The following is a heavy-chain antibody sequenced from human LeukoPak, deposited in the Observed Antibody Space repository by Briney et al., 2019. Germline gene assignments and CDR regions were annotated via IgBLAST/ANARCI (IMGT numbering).Heavy chain of an antibody. V-gene: IGHV4-39*01. J-gene: IGHJ6*03. CDR3: ARPATPGVFYYYMDV. Sequence: PSETLSLTCTVSGGSISSSSYYSGWIRQPPGKGLEWIGSIYYSGSTYYNPSLKSRVTISVDTSKNQFSLKLSSVTAADTAVYYCARPATPGVFYYYMDVWGKGTTVTVSS. D-gene: IGHD6-13*01. CDR2: IYYSGST. CDR1: GGSISSSSYY.